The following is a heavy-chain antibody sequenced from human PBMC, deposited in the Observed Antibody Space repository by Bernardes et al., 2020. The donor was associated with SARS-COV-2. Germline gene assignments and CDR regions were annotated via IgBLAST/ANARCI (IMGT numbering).Heavy chain of an antibody. Sequence: SETLSLTCTVSGGSISSSSYYWGWIRQPPGKGLEWIGSIYYSGSTYYNPSLKSRVTISVDTSKNQFSLKLSSVTAADTAVYYCARITMLVVSWYFDLWGRGTLVTVSS. CDR1: GGSISSSSYY. J-gene: IGHJ2*01. CDR3: ARITMLVVSWYFDL. CDR2: IYYSGST. D-gene: IGHD3-22*01. V-gene: IGHV4-39*01.